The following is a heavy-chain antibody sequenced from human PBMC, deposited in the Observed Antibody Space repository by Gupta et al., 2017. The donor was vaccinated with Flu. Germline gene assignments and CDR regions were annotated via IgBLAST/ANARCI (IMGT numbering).Heavy chain of an antibody. CDR2: IYYSGST. J-gene: IGHJ6*03. Sequence: GSISSYYWNWIRQPPGKGLEWIGYIYYSGSTNYNPSLKSRVTISVDTSKNQFSLKLSSVTAADTAVYYCARSTRDGYNYYYYYMDVWGQGT. V-gene: IGHV4-59*08. D-gene: IGHD5-12*01. CDR3: ARSTRDGYNYYYYYMDV. CDR1: GSISSYY.